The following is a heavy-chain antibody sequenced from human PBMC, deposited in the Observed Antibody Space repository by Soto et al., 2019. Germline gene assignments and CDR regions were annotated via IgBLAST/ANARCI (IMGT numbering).Heavy chain of an antibody. CDR3: ARGRGDCSSTSCYWIEFDP. Sequence: SETLSLTCAVSGGSISSSNWWSWVRQPPGKGLEWIGEIHHSGSTNYNPSLKSRVTISVDKSKNQFSLKLSSVTAAGTAVYYCARGRGDCSSTSCYWIEFDPWGQGTLVSVSS. V-gene: IGHV4-4*02. CDR2: IHHSGST. D-gene: IGHD2-2*01. J-gene: IGHJ5*02. CDR1: GGSISSSNW.